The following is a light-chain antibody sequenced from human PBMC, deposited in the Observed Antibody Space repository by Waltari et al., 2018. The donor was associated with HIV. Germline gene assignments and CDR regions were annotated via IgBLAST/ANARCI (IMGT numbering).Light chain of an antibody. CDR1: QGIGNS. V-gene: IGKV1-NL1*01. CDR2: LAS. CDR3: QQYDSTLGWT. J-gene: IGKJ1*01. Sequence: DIQMTQYPSSLSASIGDTVTITRRASQGIGNSVVWYQQIPGRAPNRLIYLASRLQSGGPSRFSGSESGTIYTLTISSLQPEDFATYYCQQYDSTLGWTFGQGTKVELK.